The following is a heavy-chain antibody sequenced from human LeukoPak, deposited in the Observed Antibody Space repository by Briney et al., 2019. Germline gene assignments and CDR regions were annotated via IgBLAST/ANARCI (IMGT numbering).Heavy chain of an antibody. D-gene: IGHD5-12*01. CDR1: GFTVSSNY. J-gene: IGHJ4*02. V-gene: IGHV3-53*01. Sequence: GGSLRLSCAASGFTVSSNYMSWVRQAPGKGLEWVSVIYSGGSTYYADSVKGRFTISRDIAKNSLYVQMNSLRAEDTAVYYCARGTYSGYDFDYWGQGTLVTVSS. CDR2: IYSGGST. CDR3: ARGTYSGYDFDY.